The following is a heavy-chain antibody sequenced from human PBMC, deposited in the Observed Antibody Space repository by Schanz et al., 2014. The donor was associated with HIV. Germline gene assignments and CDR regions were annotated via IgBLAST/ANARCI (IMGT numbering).Heavy chain of an antibody. CDR1: GFTFSDHY. CDR3: VRDGRTHNLDY. CDR2: TRNKASSYST. D-gene: IGHD1-1*01. J-gene: IGHJ4*02. Sequence: EVQLVESGGGLVQPGGSLRLSCAASGFTFSDHYMDWVRQAPGKGLEWVGRTRNKASSYSTEYAASVKGRFIVSRDDSKTLVFLQMNILTTDDTAFYCCVRDGRTHNLDYWGQGTLVTVSS. V-gene: IGHV3-72*01.